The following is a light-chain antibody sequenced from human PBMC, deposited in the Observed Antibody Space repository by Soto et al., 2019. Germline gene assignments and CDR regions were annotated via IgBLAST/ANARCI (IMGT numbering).Light chain of an antibody. V-gene: IGKV1-13*02. CDR1: QGVSSA. CDR3: QQSNSLPLT. J-gene: IGKJ4*01. CDR2: DAS. Sequence: AIQLTQSPSSLSASVGDRVTITCRASQGVSSALAWYQQKPGTPPKLLIYDASSLESGLPSRFSGSASGTDFTLTISSLQPADFATYYCQQSNSLPLTFGGGNQVEIK.